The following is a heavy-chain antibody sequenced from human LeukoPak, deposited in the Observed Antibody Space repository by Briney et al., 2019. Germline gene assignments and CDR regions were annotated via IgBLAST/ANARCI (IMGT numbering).Heavy chain of an antibody. CDR3: ARSYYDSSGYYLVSYYYGMDV. J-gene: IGHJ6*02. CDR1: GFTVSSNY. CDR2: IYSGGST. V-gene: IGHV3-66*01. Sequence: GGSLRLSCAASGFTVSSNYMSWVRQAPGKGLEWVSVIYSGGSTYYADSVKGRFTIPRDNSKNTLYLQMNSLRAEDTAVYYCARSYYDSSGYYLVSYYYGMDVWGQGTTVTVSS. D-gene: IGHD3-22*01.